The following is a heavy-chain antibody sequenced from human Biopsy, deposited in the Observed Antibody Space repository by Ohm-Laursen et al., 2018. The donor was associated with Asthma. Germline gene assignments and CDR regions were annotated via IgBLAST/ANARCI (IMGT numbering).Heavy chain of an antibody. CDR3: ARGGSYSSRRYYFDY. Sequence: GSSVKVSCKASGDSFSNYAISWVRQAPGQGLEWMGGIIPIFGIANYAQKFQGRVTITADKSTSTAYMELSSLRSEDTAVYYCARGGSYSSRRYYFDYWGQGTLVTVSS. CDR2: IIPIFGIA. J-gene: IGHJ4*02. D-gene: IGHD1-26*01. CDR1: GDSFSNYA. V-gene: IGHV1-69*17.